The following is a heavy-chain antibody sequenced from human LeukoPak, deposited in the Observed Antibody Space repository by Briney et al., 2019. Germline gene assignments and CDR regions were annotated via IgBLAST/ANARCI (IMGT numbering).Heavy chain of an antibody. V-gene: IGHV1-8*01. J-gene: IGHJ5*02. D-gene: IGHD5-12*01. CDR2: MNPNSGNT. Sequence: ASVKVSCKGSGYTFTSYDINWVRQATGQGLEWMGWMNPNSGNTGYAQKFQGRVSMTMITSISTAYLELSSLRSEDTAVYYCARGPILYSGYDGGSWFDPWGQGTLVTVSS. CDR1: GYTFTSYD. CDR3: ARGPILYSGYDGGSWFDP.